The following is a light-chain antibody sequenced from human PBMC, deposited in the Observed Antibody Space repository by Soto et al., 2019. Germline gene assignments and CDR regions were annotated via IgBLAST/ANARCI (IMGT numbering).Light chain of an antibody. Sequence: DIQMTQSPSTLSASVGDRVTITCRASQSISNWLACYQQKPGKAPKLLIYDASSLESGVPSRFSGSGSGTEFTLTISSLQPDDFATYYCQQYNSYLTFGGGTKVDIK. J-gene: IGKJ4*01. V-gene: IGKV1-5*01. CDR2: DAS. CDR3: QQYNSYLT. CDR1: QSISNW.